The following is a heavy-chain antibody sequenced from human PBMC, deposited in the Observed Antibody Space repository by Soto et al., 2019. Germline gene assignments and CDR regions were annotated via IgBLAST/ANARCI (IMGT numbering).Heavy chain of an antibody. J-gene: IGHJ4*02. CDR3: AKVLVKTSSWPAD. D-gene: IGHD2-2*01. V-gene: IGHV3-30*18. CDR2: ISYDGSHK. CDR1: GFNFSSYG. Sequence: HVQLVESGGGVVQPGRSLRLSCAVSGFNFSSYGMHWVRQAPGKGLEWVAVISYDGSHKASADSVKGRFAISRDNSKNTLFLQMNSLRVEDTAVYYGAKVLVKTSSWPADWGQGTLVTVSS.